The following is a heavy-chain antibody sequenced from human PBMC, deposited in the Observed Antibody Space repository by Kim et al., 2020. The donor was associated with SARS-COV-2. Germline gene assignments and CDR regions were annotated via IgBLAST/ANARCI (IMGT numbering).Heavy chain of an antibody. V-gene: IGHV5-51*01. Sequence: TRYSPSFQGQVTISADKSISTAYLQWSSLKASDTAMYYCARQGIQRSKDYWGQGTLVTVSS. D-gene: IGHD5-18*01. CDR2: T. J-gene: IGHJ4*02. CDR3: ARQGIQRSKDY.